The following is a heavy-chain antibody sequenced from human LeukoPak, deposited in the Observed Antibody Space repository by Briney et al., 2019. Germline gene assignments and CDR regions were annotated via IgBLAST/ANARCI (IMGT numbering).Heavy chain of an antibody. V-gene: IGHV3-23*01. CDR2: ISGCGGST. CDR3: AKDPYYYYASPESWFDP. D-gene: IGHD3-10*01. CDR1: GFTFSSYA. Sequence: PGGSLRLSCAASGFTFSSYAMSWVRQAPGKGLEWVSAISGCGGSTYYADSVKGRFTISRDNSKNTLYLQMNSLRAEDTAVYYCAKDPYYYYASPESWFDPWGQGTLVTVSS. J-gene: IGHJ5*02.